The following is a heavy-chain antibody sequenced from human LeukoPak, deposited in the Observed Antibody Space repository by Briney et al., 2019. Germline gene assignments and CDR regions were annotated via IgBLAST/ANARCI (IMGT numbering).Heavy chain of an antibody. CDR2: INHSGST. D-gene: IGHD3-10*01. Sequence: SETLSLTCAVYGGSFSGYYWSWIRQPPGKGLEWIGEINHSGSTNYNPSLKSRVTISVDTSKNQLSLKLSSVTAADTAVYYCARGLAWFGEFSDYWGQGTLVTVSS. J-gene: IGHJ4*02. CDR1: GGSFSGYY. V-gene: IGHV4-34*01. CDR3: ARGLAWFGEFSDY.